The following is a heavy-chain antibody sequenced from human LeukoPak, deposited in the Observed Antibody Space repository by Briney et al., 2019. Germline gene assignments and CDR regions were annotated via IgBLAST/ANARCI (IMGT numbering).Heavy chain of an antibody. CDR1: GGSIGSGGYY. Sequence: PSQTLSLTCIVSGGSIGSGGYYWSWIRQHPGKGLEWIGYIYYSGSTYYNPSLKSRVTISVDTSKNQFSLKLSSVTAADTAVYYCARVSSGWSVTTYYYYYMDVWGKGTTVTVSS. CDR3: ARVSSGWSVTTYYYYYMDV. CDR2: IYYSGST. J-gene: IGHJ6*03. V-gene: IGHV4-31*03. D-gene: IGHD4-17*01.